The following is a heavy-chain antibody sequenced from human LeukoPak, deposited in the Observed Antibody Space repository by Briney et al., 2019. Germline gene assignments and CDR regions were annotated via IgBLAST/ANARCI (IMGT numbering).Heavy chain of an antibody. CDR2: IYSRGNT. Sequence: SETLSLTCIVSGGSISSYSWSWIRQPPGEGLELIGYIYSRGNTNYNPSLKSRVTILVDTSKNQFSLKLRSVTAADTAVYYCARSYDSSGYTFDCWGQGTLVTVSS. CDR3: ARSYDSSGYTFDC. V-gene: IGHV4-59*01. J-gene: IGHJ4*02. CDR1: GGSISSYS. D-gene: IGHD3-22*01.